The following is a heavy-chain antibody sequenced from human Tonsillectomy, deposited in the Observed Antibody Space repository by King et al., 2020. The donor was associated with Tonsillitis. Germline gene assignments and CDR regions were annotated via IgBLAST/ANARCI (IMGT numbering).Heavy chain of an antibody. V-gene: IGHV3-21*01. J-gene: IGHJ3*02. CDR1: GFTFSSYN. Sequence: QLVQSGGGLVKPGGSLRLSCAASGFTFSSYNMNWVRQAPGKGLEWVSSMSISSSYIFHADSVKGRFTISRDNAKNSLFLQMSGLRAEDTAVYYCAREALETDAFDIWGQGTMVTVSS. CDR2: MSISSSYI. D-gene: IGHD1-1*01. CDR3: AREALETDAFDI.